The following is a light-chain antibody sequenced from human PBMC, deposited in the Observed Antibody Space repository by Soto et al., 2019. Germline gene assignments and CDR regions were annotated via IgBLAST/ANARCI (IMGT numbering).Light chain of an antibody. V-gene: IGKV3-20*01. CDR3: QQYGDSPRT. J-gene: IGKJ1*01. Sequence: ESVLTQSPGTLSLSPGERVTLSCRASQTVSKSYLAWYQQIPGQAPRLLIYGASSRSTGIPDRFTGSGSGTDFTLTISGLEPEDFAVYYCQQYGDSPRTFGQGTKVEIK. CDR1: QTVSKSY. CDR2: GAS.